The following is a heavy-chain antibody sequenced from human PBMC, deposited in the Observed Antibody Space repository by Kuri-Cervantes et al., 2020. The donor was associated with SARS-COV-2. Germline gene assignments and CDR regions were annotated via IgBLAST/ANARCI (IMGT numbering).Heavy chain of an antibody. CDR2: IIPIFGTA. V-gene: IGHV1-69*06. D-gene: IGHD2-15*01. CDR3: AREGGYCSGGSCYGTDV. J-gene: IGHJ6*02. CDR1: GGTFSSYA. Sequence: SVKVSCKASGGTFSSYAISWVRQAPGQGLEWMGGIIPIFGTANYAQKFQGRVTITADKSTSTAYMELSSLRSEDTAVYYCAREGGYCSGGSCYGTDVWGQGTTVTVSS.